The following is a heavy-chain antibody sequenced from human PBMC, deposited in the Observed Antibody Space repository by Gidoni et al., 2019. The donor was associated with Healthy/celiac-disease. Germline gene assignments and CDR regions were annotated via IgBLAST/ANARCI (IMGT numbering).Heavy chain of an antibody. V-gene: IGHV3-23*01. J-gene: IGHJ6*02. CDR1: GFTFSSYA. CDR3: AKDKTTVTSARVYYYYYGMDV. D-gene: IGHD4-17*01. CDR2: ISGSGGST. Sequence: EVQLLESGGGLVQPGGSLRLSCAASGFTFSSYAMSWVRQAPGKGLEWVSAISGSGGSTYYADSVKGRFTISRDNSKNTLYLQMNSLRAEDTAVYYCAKDKTTVTSARVYYYYYGMDVWGQGTTVTVSS.